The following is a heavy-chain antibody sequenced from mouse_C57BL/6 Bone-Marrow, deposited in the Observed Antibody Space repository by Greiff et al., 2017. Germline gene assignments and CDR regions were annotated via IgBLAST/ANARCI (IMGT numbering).Heavy chain of an antibody. V-gene: IGHV14-1*01. J-gene: IGHJ3*01. CDR3: TRVLLGGLSY. D-gene: IGHD1-1*01. Sequence: VQLQQSGAELVRPGASVKLSCTASGFNIKDYYMHWVKQRPEQGLEWIGRIDPEDGDTEYAPKFQGKATMTADTSSNTVYLQLSSLTSEDTAVYYCTRVLLGGLSYWGQGTLVTVSA. CDR1: GFNIKDYY. CDR2: IDPEDGDT.